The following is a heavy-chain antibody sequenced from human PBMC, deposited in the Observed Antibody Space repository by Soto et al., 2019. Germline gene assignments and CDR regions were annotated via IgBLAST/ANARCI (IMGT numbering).Heavy chain of an antibody. CDR3: TRRAEAVDY. J-gene: IGHJ4*02. CDR2: IRSKANSYAT. Sequence: EVQLVESGGGLVQPGGSLKLSCAASGFTFSGSAMHWVRQASGKGLEWVGRIRSKANSYATAYAASVKGRFTISRDDSKNTAYLQMNSLKTEDTAVYYCTRRAEAVDYWGQGTLVTVSS. CDR1: GFTFSGSA. V-gene: IGHV3-73*02. D-gene: IGHD6-13*01.